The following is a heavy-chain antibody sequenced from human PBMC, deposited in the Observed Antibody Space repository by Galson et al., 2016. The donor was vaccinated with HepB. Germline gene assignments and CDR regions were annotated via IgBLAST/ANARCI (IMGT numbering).Heavy chain of an antibody. J-gene: IGHJ3*02. CDR3: ARVIGGTLDALDT. CDR2: ISYDGGSN. Sequence: SLRLSCAASGFTFSRIAMHWVRQAPGKGLKWVAVISYDGGSNYYADSVKSRFTISRDNSKNTLYLQMNSLRAEDSAVYYCARVIGGTLDALDTWGQGTMVTVSS. V-gene: IGHV3-30*04. D-gene: IGHD2-21*01. CDR1: GFTFSRIA.